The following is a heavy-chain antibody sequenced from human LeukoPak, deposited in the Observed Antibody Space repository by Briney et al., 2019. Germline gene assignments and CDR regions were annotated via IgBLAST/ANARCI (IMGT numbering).Heavy chain of an antibody. V-gene: IGHV3-7*01. CDR3: AKFRLAAAGTRPPDY. D-gene: IGHD6-13*01. J-gene: IGHJ4*02. CDR1: GFTFSSYW. CDR2: IKQDGSEK. Sequence: GGSLRLSCAASGFTFSSYWMSWVRQAPGKGLEWVANIKQDGSEKYYVDSVKGRFTISRDNSKNTLYLQMNSLRAEDTAVYYCAKFRLAAAGTRPPDYWGQGTLVTVSS.